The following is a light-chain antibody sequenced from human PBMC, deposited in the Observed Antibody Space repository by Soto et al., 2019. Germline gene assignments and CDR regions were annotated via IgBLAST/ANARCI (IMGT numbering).Light chain of an antibody. CDR3: SSYTSSSPNVV. V-gene: IGLV2-14*01. Sequence: QSVLTQPASVSGSPGQSITISCTGTSSDVGGYNYVSWYQQHPGKAPKLMIYDVSNRPSGVSNRFSGSKSGNTASLPISGLQAEDEADYYCSSYTSSSPNVVFGGGTKLTVL. J-gene: IGLJ2*01. CDR1: SSDVGGYNY. CDR2: DVS.